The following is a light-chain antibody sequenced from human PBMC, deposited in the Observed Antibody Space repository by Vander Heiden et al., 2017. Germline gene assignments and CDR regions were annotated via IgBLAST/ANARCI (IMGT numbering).Light chain of an antibody. CDR1: KLGDKY. J-gene: IGLJ2*01. V-gene: IGLV3-1*01. Sequence: SYELTQPPSVSVSPGQTASITCSGDKLGDKYACWYQQKPGQSPVPVINQDTKRPSGIPERFSGSNSGNTATLTISGTQAMDEADYYCQAWDSTTVVFGGGTKLTVL. CDR3: QAWDSTTVV. CDR2: QDT.